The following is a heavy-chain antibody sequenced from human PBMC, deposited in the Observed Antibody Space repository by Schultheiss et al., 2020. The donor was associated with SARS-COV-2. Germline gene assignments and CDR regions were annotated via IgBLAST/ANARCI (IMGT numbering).Heavy chain of an antibody. J-gene: IGHJ4*02. D-gene: IGHD6-6*01. V-gene: IGHV3-23*03. Sequence: GGSLRLSCAASGFTFSSYAMSWVRQAPGKGLEWVSVIYSGGSTYYADSVKGRFTISRDNSKNTLYLQMNSLRAEDTAVYYCAKVEPSIAAPFDYWGQGTLVTVSS. CDR1: GFTFSSYA. CDR2: IYSGGST. CDR3: AKVEPSIAAPFDY.